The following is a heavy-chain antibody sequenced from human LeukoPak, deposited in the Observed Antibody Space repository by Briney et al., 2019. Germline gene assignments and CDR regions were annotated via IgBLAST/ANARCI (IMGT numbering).Heavy chain of an antibody. D-gene: IGHD1-7*01. CDR2: ISGNGRYI. Sequence: GGSLRLSCAASGFTFSSYSMHWVRQAPGKGLEWVSSISGNGRYIFYADSMKGRFTISRDNAKNSLYLQMNSLRAEDTAVYFCTRDFGLTGSTGGIGYWGQGTLVTVSS. CDR1: GFTFSSYS. CDR3: TRDFGLTGSTGGIGY. J-gene: IGHJ4*02. V-gene: IGHV3-21*01.